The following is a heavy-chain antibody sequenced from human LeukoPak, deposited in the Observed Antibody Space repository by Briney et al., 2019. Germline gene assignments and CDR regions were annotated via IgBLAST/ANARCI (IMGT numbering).Heavy chain of an antibody. Sequence: SETLSLTCTVSGGSISSYYWSWIRQPPGKGLEWIGYIYYSGSTNYNPSLETRVTISVDTSKSQFSLKLTSVTAADTAVYYCARGSGWYGYWGQGTLVTVSS. CDR3: ARGSGWYGY. J-gene: IGHJ4*02. D-gene: IGHD6-19*01. V-gene: IGHV4-59*01. CDR2: IYYSGST. CDR1: GGSISSYY.